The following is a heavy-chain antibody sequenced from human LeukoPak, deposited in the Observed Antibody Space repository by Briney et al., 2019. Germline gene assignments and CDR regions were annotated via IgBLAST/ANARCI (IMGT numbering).Heavy chain of an antibody. CDR2: IIPIFGTA. V-gene: IGHV1-69*05. CDR3: ARGIAARPQGDAFDI. D-gene: IGHD6-6*01. J-gene: IGHJ3*02. Sequence: SVKVSCKASGGTFSSYAISWVRQAPGQGLEWMGGIIPIFGTANYAQKFQGRVTITTDESTSTAYMELSSLRSEDTAVYYCARGIAARPQGDAFDIWGQGTMVTVPS. CDR1: GGTFSSYA.